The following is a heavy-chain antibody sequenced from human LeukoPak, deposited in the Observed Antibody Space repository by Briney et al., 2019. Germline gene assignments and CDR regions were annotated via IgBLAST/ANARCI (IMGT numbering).Heavy chain of an antibody. J-gene: IGHJ4*02. V-gene: IGHV3-30*03. CDR2: ISYDGSNK. CDR1: GFTFSSYG. CDR3: ATYRGYSYGYLGY. D-gene: IGHD5-18*01. Sequence: GGSLRLSCAASGFTFSSYGMHWVRQAPGKGLEWVAVISYDGSNKYYADSVKGRFTISRDNSKNTLYLRMNSLRAEDTAVYYCATYRGYSYGYLGYWGQGTLVTVSS.